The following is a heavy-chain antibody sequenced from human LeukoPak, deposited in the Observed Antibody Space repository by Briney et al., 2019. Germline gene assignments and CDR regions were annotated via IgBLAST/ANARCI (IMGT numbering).Heavy chain of an antibody. CDR1: GGSFSGYY. CDR2: INHSGST. CDR3: ARGRRIQLWLGVEYFQH. V-gene: IGHV4-34*01. Sequence: PSETLSLTCAVYGGSFSGYYWSWIRQPPGKGLEWIGEINHSGSTNYNPSLKSRVTISVDTSKNQFSLKLSSVTAADTAVYYCARGRRIQLWLGVEYFQHWGQGTLATVSS. J-gene: IGHJ1*01. D-gene: IGHD5-18*01.